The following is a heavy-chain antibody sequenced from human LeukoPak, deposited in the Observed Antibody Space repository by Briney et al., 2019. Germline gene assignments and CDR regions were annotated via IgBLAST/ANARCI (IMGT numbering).Heavy chain of an antibody. D-gene: IGHD3-9*01. Sequence: GGSLRLSCAASGFTFSDYYMSWIRQAPGKGLEWVSYISSSSSYTNYADSVKGRFTISRDNAKNSLYLQMNSLRAEDTAVYYCARRIRYFDWPSMDVWGKGITVTVSS. CDR2: ISSSSSYT. V-gene: IGHV3-11*06. J-gene: IGHJ6*04. CDR1: GFTFSDYY. CDR3: ARRIRYFDWPSMDV.